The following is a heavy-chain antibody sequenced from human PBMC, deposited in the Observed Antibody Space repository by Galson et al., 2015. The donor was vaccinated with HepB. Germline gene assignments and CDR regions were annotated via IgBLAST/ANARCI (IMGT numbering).Heavy chain of an antibody. D-gene: IGHD6-19*01. V-gene: IGHV5-51*01. CDR3: AIGAVIGQPPYYGLAV. CDR2: VYPGDSET. CDR1: GYSFTNYW. J-gene: IGHJ6*02. Sequence: QSGAEVKKPGESLKISCEGAGYSFTNYWIAWVRQMPGKGLEWMGIVYPGDSETRYSPSFQGQVTISADKSITTAYLQWSSLKASDTAMYYCAIGAVIGQPPYYGLAVWGQGTTVIVSS.